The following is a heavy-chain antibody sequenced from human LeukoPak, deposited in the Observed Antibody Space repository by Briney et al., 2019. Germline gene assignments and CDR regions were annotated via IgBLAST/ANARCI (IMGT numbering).Heavy chain of an antibody. J-gene: IGHJ4*02. D-gene: IGHD1-1*01. CDR3: ARNRGTPVSDFAY. CDR1: GYSFTSYW. CDR2: IYPGDSDT. Sequence: GESLKISCKGSGYSFTSYWIGWVRQMPGKGLEWMGIIYPGDSDTRYCPSFQGQVTISADKSISTAFLQWSSLRASDTAMYYCARNRGTPVSDFAYWDQGTQVTVAS. V-gene: IGHV5-51*01.